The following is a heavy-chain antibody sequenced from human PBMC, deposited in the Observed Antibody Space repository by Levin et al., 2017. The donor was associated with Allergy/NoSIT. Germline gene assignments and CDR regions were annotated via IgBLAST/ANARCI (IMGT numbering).Heavy chain of an antibody. CDR2: IIPFFGTS. CDR3: AREGAASRKNDY. CDR1: GDTFSSYA. J-gene: IGHJ4*02. Sequence: SVKVSCKASGDTFSSYAISWVRQAPGQGLEWMGTIIPFFGTSNYTQKFQGRVTITADESTSTAYMELRSLRSEDTAVYYCAREGAASRKNDYWGQGTLVTVSS. D-gene: IGHD4/OR15-4a*01. V-gene: IGHV1-69*13.